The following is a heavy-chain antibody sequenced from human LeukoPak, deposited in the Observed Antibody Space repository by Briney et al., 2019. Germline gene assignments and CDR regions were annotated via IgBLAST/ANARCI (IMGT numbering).Heavy chain of an antibody. V-gene: IGHV3-30-3*01. J-gene: IGHJ4*02. CDR3: ANNRPVDVDY. CDR2: ISYDGSNK. D-gene: IGHD1-1*01. Sequence: GGSLRLSCAASGFTFSSYAMHWVRQAPGKGLEWVAVISYDGSNKYYADSVKGRFTISRDNSKNTLYLQMNSLRAEDTAVYYCANNRPVDVDYWGQGTLVTVSS. CDR1: GFTFSSYA.